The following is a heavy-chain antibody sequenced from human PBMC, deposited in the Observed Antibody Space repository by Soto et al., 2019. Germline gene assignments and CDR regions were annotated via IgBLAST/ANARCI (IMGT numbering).Heavy chain of an antibody. D-gene: IGHD3-16*01. CDR1: GFTFSNYW. J-gene: IGHJ4*02. CDR3: VGEDFDY. V-gene: IGHV3-74*01. Sequence: GGSLRLSCTASGFTFSNYWMRWVRQAAGKGLEWVSRIKSDGTYTNYADSVKGRFTISRDNAKNTLSLQMHSLRAEDTAVYFCVGEDFDYWGQGTQVTVSS. CDR2: IKSDGTYT.